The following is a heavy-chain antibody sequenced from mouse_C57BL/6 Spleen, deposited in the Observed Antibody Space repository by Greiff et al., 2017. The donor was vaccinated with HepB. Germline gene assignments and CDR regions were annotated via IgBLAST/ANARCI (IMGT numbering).Heavy chain of an antibody. CDR1: GYTFTSYW. V-gene: IGHV1-55*01. CDR2: IYPGSGST. CDR3: AREDYYGSSDGYFDV. D-gene: IGHD1-1*01. J-gene: IGHJ1*03. Sequence: QVQLQQPGAELVKPGASVKMSCKASGYTFTSYWITWVKQRPGQGLEWIGDIYPGSGSTNYNEKFKSKATLTVDTSSSTAYMQLSSLTSEDSAVYDCAREDYYGSSDGYFDVWGTGTTVTVSS.